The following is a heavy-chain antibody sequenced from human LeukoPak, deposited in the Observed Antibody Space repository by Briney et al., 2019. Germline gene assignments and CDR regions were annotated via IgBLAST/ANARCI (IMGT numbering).Heavy chain of an antibody. Sequence: ASVKVSCKASGYTFTGYYMHWVRQAPGQGLEWMGWINPNSGGTNYAQKFQGRVTMTRDTSISTAYMELSRLRSDDTAVYYCARVTMVRGVISRSFDYWGQGTLVTVSS. V-gene: IGHV1-2*02. J-gene: IGHJ4*02. CDR1: GYTFTGYY. CDR3: ARVTMVRGVISRSFDY. D-gene: IGHD3-10*01. CDR2: INPNSGGT.